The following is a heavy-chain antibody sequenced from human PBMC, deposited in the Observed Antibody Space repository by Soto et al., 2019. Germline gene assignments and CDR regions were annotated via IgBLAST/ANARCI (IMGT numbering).Heavy chain of an antibody. Sequence: VQVLESGGGSVQPGESLRLSCAASGFTFSSFALNWVRQAPGKGLEWVSGISGDGVITYYADSVRGRFTISRHNSKNTLFLQMNSLGSDDTALYYCAKDEGAAVESPGDWGQGTLVTVSS. D-gene: IGHD6-13*01. CDR3: AKDEGAAVESPGD. J-gene: IGHJ4*02. V-gene: IGHV3-23*01. CDR1: GFTFSSFA. CDR2: ISGDGVIT.